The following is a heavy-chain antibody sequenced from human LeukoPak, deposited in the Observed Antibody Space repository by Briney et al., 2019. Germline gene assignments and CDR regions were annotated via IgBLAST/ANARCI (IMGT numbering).Heavy chain of an antibody. J-gene: IGHJ3*02. CDR1: GYTFTSYA. D-gene: IGHD6-13*01. V-gene: IGHV7-4-1*02. CDR2: INTNTGNP. Sequence: ASVKVSCKASGYTFTSYAMKWVRQAPGQGLEWTGWINTNTGNPTYAQGFTGRFVFSLDPSVITAYLQISSLMAEDTAVDYGSRGEGIAAASAFDIWGQGKMVTVSS. CDR3: SRGEGIAAASAFDI.